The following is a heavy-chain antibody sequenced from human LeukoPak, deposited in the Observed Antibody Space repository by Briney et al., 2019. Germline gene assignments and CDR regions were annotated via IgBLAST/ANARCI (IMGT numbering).Heavy chain of an antibody. V-gene: IGHV4-4*07. Sequence: KPSETLSLTCSVSGGSISSYYWSCIRQPAGKGLEWIGRFYTSGSTNYNPSLKSRVTMSVDTSKNQFSLKLSSVTAADTAVYYCVSSRGYSYGYFDYWGQGTLVTVSS. CDR1: GGSISSYY. J-gene: IGHJ4*02. CDR3: VSSRGYSYGYFDY. D-gene: IGHD5-18*01. CDR2: FYTSGST.